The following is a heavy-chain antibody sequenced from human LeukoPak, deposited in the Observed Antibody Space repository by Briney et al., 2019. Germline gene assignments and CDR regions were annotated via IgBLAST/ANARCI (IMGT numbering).Heavy chain of an antibody. CDR2: IYSGGST. D-gene: IGHD3-10*01. CDR1: GLTVSNNY. CDR3: ARDPVWFGELTYYYYDVDV. Sequence: GGSLRLSCAASGLTVSNNYMSWVRQAPGKGLEWVSVIYSGGSTYYADSVKGRFTISRDNSQSTLYLQMNSLRTEDTAVYYCARDPVWFGELTYYYYDVDVWGQGTTVTVSS. J-gene: IGHJ6*02. V-gene: IGHV3-66*02.